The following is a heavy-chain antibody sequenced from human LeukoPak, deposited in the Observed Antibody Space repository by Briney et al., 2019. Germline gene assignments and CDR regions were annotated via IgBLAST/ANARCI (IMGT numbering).Heavy chain of an antibody. V-gene: IGHV3-66*01. J-gene: IGHJ4*02. CDR2: IYSGGST. CDR1: EFSVGSNY. D-gene: IGHD3-22*01. Sequence: GGSLRLSCAASEFSVGSNYMTWVRQAPGKGLEWVSLIYSGGSTYYADSVKGRFTISRDNSRNTLYLQMNSLRAEDTAVYYCARAMNSWFLLDLDYWGQGNLVTVSS. CDR3: ARAMNSWFLLDLDY.